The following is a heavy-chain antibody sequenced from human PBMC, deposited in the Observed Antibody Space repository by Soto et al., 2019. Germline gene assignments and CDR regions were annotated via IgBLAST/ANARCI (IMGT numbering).Heavy chain of an antibody. CDR3: TTISGLGGSSSLDYYYYMDV. D-gene: IGHD6-6*01. V-gene: IGHV3-15*01. CDR1: GFTFSNAW. J-gene: IGHJ6*03. CDR2: IKSKTDGGTT. Sequence: GGSLRLSCAASGFTFSNAWMSWVRQAPGKGLEWVGRIKSKTDGGTTDYAAPVKGRFTISRDDSKNTLYLQMNSLKTEDTAVYYCTTISGLGGSSSLDYYYYMDVWGKGTTVTVSS.